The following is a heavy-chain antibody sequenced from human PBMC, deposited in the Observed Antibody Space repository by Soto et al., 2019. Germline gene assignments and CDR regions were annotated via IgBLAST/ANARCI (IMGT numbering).Heavy chain of an antibody. J-gene: IGHJ6*02. Sequence: EVQLVESGGGLVQPGRSLRLSCAASGFTFDDYAMHWVRQAPGKGLEWVSGISWNSDIVGYADSVKGRFTISRDNAKNSLYLQMNRLRAEDTALYYCAKDIENYYSYGMDVWGQGSTVTVSS. CDR3: AKDIENYYSYGMDV. CDR1: GFTFDDYA. V-gene: IGHV3-9*01. CDR2: ISWNSDIV.